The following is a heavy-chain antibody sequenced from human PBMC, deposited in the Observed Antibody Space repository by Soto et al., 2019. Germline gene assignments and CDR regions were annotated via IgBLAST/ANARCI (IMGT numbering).Heavy chain of an antibody. V-gene: IGHV1-8*01. D-gene: IGHD3-3*01. CDR2: MNPNSGNT. Sequence: GASVKVSCKASGYTFTSYDINWVRQATGQGLEWMGWMNPNSGNTGYAQKFQGRVTMTRNTSISTAYMELSSLRSEDTAVYYCASGSKYYDFWSGNNWFDPWGQGTLVTVSS. CDR3: ASGSKYYDFWSGNNWFDP. J-gene: IGHJ5*02. CDR1: GYTFTSYD.